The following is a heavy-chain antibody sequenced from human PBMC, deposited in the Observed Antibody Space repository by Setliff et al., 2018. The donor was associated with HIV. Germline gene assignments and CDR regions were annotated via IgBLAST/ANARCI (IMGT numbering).Heavy chain of an antibody. Sequence: ASVKVSCKASGYSPGNYGIAWVRQARGQGLEWLGWISVNTGDVFYAQTFQGRVTMTADASTGTVHMDLRGLTFYDSAIYFCAYRRGGWELRVWGQGTSVTVSS. CDR2: ISVNTGDV. V-gene: IGHV1-18*01. CDR1: GYSPGNYG. D-gene: IGHD1-26*01. CDR3: AYRRGGWELRV. J-gene: IGHJ4*02.